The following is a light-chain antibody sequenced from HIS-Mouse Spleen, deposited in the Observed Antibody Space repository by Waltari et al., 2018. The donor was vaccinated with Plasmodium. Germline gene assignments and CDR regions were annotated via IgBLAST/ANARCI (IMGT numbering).Light chain of an antibody. Sequence: IVITQSPATLSVSPGARATLSCRASQSVSSNLAWYQQKPGQAPRLLIYGASTRATGIPARFSGSGSGTEFTLTISSLQSEDFAVYYCQQYNNWSFTFGPGTKVDIK. CDR1: QSVSSN. CDR3: QQYNNWSFT. CDR2: GAS. V-gene: IGKV3-15*01. J-gene: IGKJ3*01.